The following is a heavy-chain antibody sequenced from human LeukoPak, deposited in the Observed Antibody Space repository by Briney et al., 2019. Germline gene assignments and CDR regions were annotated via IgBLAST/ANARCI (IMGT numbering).Heavy chain of an antibody. CDR2: IKSKTDGGTT. Sequence: PGGSLRLSCAASGFTFSNAWMSWVRQAPGKGLEWVGRIKSKTDGGTTDYAAPVKGRFTISRDDSKNTLYLQMNSLRAEDTAVYYCAKDSSSWYFDYWGQGTLVTVSS. CDR1: GFTFSNAW. CDR3: AKDSSSWYFDY. D-gene: IGHD6-13*01. J-gene: IGHJ4*02. V-gene: IGHV3-15*01.